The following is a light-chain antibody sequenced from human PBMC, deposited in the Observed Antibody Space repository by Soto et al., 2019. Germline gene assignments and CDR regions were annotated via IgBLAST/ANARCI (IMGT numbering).Light chain of an antibody. CDR2: RNN. Sequence: QSVLTQPPSASGTPGQRVTISCSGSSSNIGSNYLYWYQQLPGTAPQLLFYRNNQRPSGVPDRFSGSKSGTSASLAISGLRSEDEADYYCAAWDDSLSGVVFGGGTKLTVL. V-gene: IGLV1-47*01. CDR1: SSNIGSNY. J-gene: IGLJ2*01. CDR3: AAWDDSLSGVV.